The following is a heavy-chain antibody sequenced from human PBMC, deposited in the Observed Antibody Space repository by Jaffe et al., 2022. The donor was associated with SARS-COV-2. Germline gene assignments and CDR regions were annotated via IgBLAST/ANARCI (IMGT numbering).Heavy chain of an antibody. CDR3: ARRGIQLWNPIDY. J-gene: IGHJ4*02. CDR1: GGSISSSSYY. CDR2: IYYSGST. Sequence: QLQLQESGPGLVKPSETLSLTCTVSGGSISSSSYYWGWIRQPPGKGLEWIGSIYYSGSTYYNPSLKSRVTISVDTSKNQFSLKLSSVTAADTAVYYCARRGIQLWNPIDYWGQGTLVTVSS. V-gene: IGHV4-39*01. D-gene: IGHD5-18*01.